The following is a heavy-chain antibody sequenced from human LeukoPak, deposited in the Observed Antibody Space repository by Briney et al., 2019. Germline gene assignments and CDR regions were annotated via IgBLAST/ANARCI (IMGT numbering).Heavy chain of an antibody. J-gene: IGHJ5*02. CDR1: GFTFSDYW. V-gene: IGHV3-7*01. D-gene: IGHD3-22*01. CDR2: IKQDGSEK. Sequence: GGSLRLSCAASGFTFSDYWMSWVRQAPGKGLEWVANIKQDGSEKHYVDSLRGRFTISRDNAKNSLDLQMNSLRAEDTAVYFCARDLYYFDSSGYYASDLWGQGNLVTVSS. CDR3: ARDLYYFDSSGYYASDL.